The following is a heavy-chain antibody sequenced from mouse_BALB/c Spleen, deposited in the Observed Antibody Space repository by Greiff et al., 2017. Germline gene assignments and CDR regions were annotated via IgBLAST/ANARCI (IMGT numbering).Heavy chain of an antibody. Sequence: QVQLQQPGAELVKPGASVKLSCKASGYTFTNYWMHWVKQRPGQGLEWIGEINPSNGRTNYNEKFKSKATLTVDKSSSTAYMQLSSLTSEDSAVYYCTRTAYYRYGGAMDYWGQGTSVTVSS. CDR1: GYTFTNYW. D-gene: IGHD2-14*01. CDR2: INPSNGRT. V-gene: IGHV1S81*02. J-gene: IGHJ4*01. CDR3: TRTAYYRYGGAMDY.